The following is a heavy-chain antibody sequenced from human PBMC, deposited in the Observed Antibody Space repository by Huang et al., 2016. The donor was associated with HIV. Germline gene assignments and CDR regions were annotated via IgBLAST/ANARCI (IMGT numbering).Heavy chain of an antibody. V-gene: IGHV1-8*01. CDR2: MNPNSGNT. Sequence: QVQLVQSGAEVKKPGASVKVSCKASGYTFSNYDINWVRQAPGQGLEWRGGMNPNSGNTGYERKFQGRVTMTRSTSISTAYMELSRLRFEDTAVYYCATLPPVNYGRSGGRVRDYWGQGSLVTISS. CDR1: GYTFSNYD. J-gene: IGHJ4*02. D-gene: IGHD2-15*01. CDR3: ATLPPVNYGRSGGRVRDY.